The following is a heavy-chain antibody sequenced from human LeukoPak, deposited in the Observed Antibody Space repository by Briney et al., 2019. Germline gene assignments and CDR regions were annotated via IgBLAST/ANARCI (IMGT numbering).Heavy chain of an antibody. Sequence: QPGGSLRLSCAASGFTFSSYAMSWVRQAPGKGLEWVSIINGAGGATYYADSVKGRFAISRDNSKNTLYLQMNSLRAEDTAVYYCAKDGDPYIVATTHSDHWGQGTLVTVSS. CDR1: GFTFSSYA. J-gene: IGHJ4*02. V-gene: IGHV3-23*01. CDR3: AKDGDPYIVATTHSDH. CDR2: INGAGGAT. D-gene: IGHD5-12*01.